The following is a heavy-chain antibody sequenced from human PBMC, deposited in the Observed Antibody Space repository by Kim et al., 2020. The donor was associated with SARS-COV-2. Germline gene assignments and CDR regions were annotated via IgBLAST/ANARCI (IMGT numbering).Heavy chain of an antibody. D-gene: IGHD1-1*01. V-gene: IGHV3-74*01. CDR1: GFTFSSHW. Sequence: GGSLRLSCAASGFTFSSHWMYWVRQVPGKGLMWVSRIDGDGSGTNYADSVKGRFTISRDNAKSTLYLQMNSLRVDDTAVYYCARDENWSLDYWGRGTLVTVSS. CDR3: ARDENWSLDY. J-gene: IGHJ4*02. CDR2: IDGDGSGT.